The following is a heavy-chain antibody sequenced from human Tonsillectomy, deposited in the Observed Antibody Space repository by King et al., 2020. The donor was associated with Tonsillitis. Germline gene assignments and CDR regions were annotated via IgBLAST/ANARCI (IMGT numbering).Heavy chain of an antibody. J-gene: IGHJ4*02. D-gene: IGHD3-22*01. CDR1: GYTFTNYV. Sequence: VQLVESGAEVKKPGASVKVSCKASGYTFTNYVITWVRQAPGQGLEWMGWISPYNGNTNYAQKFQGRVTMTTDTSTSTAYMDLTSLRSDDTAVYYCAREQRNCYDSSGYPVDYWGQGTLVTVSS. CDR2: ISPYNGNT. V-gene: IGHV1-18*04. CDR3: AREQRNCYDSSGYPVDY.